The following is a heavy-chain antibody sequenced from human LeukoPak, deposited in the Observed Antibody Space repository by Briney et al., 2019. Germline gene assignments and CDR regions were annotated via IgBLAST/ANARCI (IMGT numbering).Heavy chain of an antibody. D-gene: IGHD3-9*01. V-gene: IGHV3-48*03. CDR2: ISSSGSTI. CDR3: AGIPLRYFDWLFAFDY. J-gene: IGHJ4*02. CDR1: GFTFSSYE. Sequence: PGGSLRLSCAASGFTFSSYEMNWVRQAPGKGPEWVSYISSSGSTIYYADSVKGRFTISRDNAKNSLYLQMNSLRAEDTAVYYCAGIPLRYFDWLFAFDYWGQGTLVTVSS.